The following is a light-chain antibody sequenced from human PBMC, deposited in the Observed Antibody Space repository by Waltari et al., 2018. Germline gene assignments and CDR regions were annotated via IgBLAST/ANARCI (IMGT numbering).Light chain of an antibody. CDR2: LVS. Sequence: EIVMTQTPLSLSVTPGQPASISCKSSQSLQYSDGETYLSWYLQRPGQSPQLLICLVSSPFTGMPDRFCGRGSDKDFTLKISLVEADDVGVDYCMQGLQHPWTFGQGTKVEN. J-gene: IGKJ1*01. CDR3: MQGLQHPWT. V-gene: IGKV2-29*02. CDR1: QSLQYSDGETY.